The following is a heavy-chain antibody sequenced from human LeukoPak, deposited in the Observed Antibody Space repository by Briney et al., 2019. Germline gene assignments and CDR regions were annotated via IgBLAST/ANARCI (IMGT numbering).Heavy chain of an antibody. V-gene: IGHV1-2*02. CDR2: INLKTGGT. Sequence: GASVTVSCKASGYTFTGYYMHWVRQAPGHGLEWMGWINLKTGGTNYAQKFQGRVTMTRDTSIATAYMDLTRLTSDDTAVYYCARGSGWYTGMDYWGQGTLVTVSS. CDR3: ARGSGWYTGMDY. J-gene: IGHJ4*02. D-gene: IGHD6-19*01. CDR1: GYTFTGYY.